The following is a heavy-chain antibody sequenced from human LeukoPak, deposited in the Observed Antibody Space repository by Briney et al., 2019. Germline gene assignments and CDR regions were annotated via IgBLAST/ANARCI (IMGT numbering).Heavy chain of an antibody. V-gene: IGHV1-2*04. CDR2: INPNSGGT. Sequence: ASVKVSCTASGYTFTGYYMHWVRQAPGQGLEWMGWINPNSGGTNYAQKFQGWVTMTRDTSISTAYMELSRLRSDDTAVYYCARECSGGSCYSGFDYWGQGTLVTVSS. CDR3: ARECSGGSCYSGFDY. D-gene: IGHD2-15*01. CDR1: GYTFTGYY. J-gene: IGHJ4*02.